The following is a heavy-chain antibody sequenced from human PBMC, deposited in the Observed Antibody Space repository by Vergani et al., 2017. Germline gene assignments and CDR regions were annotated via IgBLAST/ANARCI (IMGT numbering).Heavy chain of an antibody. CDR2: IYVSGIT. CDR1: GASTNNDFYY. V-gene: IGHV4-61*02. CDR3: ASDCPRXGGDCSAVWYFDL. J-gene: IGHJ2*01. Sequence: QVQLKESGPGLVKPSQTLALTCTVSGASTNNDFYYWHWIRQPDGKGLDWIGRIYVSGITEYNSSLQSRVSMSVDTSKNQFSLPLTSVPDADTAVYYCASDCPRXGGDCSAVWYFDLWGRGTLVTVSS. D-gene: IGHD2-21*02.